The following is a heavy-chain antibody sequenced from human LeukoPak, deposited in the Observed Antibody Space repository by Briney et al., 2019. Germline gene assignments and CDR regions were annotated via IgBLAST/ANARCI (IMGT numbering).Heavy chain of an antibody. D-gene: IGHD3-16*01. Sequence: GGSLRLSCTASGFTFRSFWMSWVRQAPGKRLEWVANIKQNGAEEYYMDSVKGRFTISRDNGKNSLYLQMYSLRAEDTAVYYCISHDNNNAWGDSWGQGTLVTVST. CDR1: GFTFRSFW. CDR3: ISHDNNNAWGDS. J-gene: IGHJ4*02. CDR2: IKQNGAEE. V-gene: IGHV3-7*01.